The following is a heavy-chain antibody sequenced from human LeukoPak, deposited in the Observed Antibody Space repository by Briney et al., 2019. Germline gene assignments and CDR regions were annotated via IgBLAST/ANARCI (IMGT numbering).Heavy chain of an antibody. CDR3: ARLPHFRLRHYYYGMDV. D-gene: IGHD3-16*01. CDR1: GGSFSGYY. J-gene: IGHJ6*02. Sequence: SETLSLTCAVYGGSFSGYYWSWIRQPPGKGLEWIGEINHSGSTNYNPSLKSRVTISVDTSKNQFSLKLSSVTAADTAVYYCARLPHFRLRHYYYGMDVWGQGTTVTVSS. CDR2: INHSGST. V-gene: IGHV4-34*01.